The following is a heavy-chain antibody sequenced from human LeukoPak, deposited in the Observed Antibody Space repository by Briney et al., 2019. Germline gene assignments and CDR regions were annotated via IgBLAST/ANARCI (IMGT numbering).Heavy chain of an antibody. J-gene: IGHJ4*02. CDR2: ISSSGSTI. CDR3: AREGFPGFDY. CDR1: GFTFSSYE. Sequence: PGGSLRLSCAASGFTFSSYEMNWVRQAPGKGLEWVSYISSSGSTIYYADSVEGRFTISRDNAKNSLYLQMNSLRAEDTAVYYCAREGFPGFDYWGQGTLVTVSS. V-gene: IGHV3-48*03. D-gene: IGHD7-27*01.